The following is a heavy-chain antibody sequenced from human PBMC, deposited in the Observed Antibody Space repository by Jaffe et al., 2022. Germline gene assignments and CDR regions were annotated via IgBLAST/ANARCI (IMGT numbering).Heavy chain of an antibody. J-gene: IGHJ4*02. CDR2: ISSSSSTI. V-gene: IGHV3-48*01. Sequence: EVQLVESGGGLVQPGGSLRLSCAASGFTFSSYSMNWVRQAPGKGLEWVSYISSSSSTIYYADSVKGRFTISRDNAKNSLYLQMNSLRAEDTAVYYCARDRGLTMVQGWSYFDYWGQGTLVTVSS. CDR3: ARDRGLTMVQGWSYFDY. D-gene: IGHD3-10*01. CDR1: GFTFSSYS.